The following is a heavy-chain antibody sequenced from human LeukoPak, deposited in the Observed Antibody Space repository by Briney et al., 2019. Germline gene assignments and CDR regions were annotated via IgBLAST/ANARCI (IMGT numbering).Heavy chain of an antibody. J-gene: IGHJ4*02. CDR1: GFTFSSYA. V-gene: IGHV3-30-3*01. D-gene: IGHD5-12*01. CDR2: ISYDGSNK. Sequence: GALRLSCAASGFTFSSYAMHWVRQAPGKGLEWVAVISYDGSNKYYADSVKGRFTISRDNSKNTLYLQMNSLRAEDTAVYYCARDRGGYSGYGGDWGQGTLVTVSS. CDR3: ARDRGGYSGYGGD.